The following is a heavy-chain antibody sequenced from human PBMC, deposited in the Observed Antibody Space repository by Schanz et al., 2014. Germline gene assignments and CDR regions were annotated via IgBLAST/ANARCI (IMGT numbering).Heavy chain of an antibody. CDR2: IYTDGST. CDR3: ARGTDTAMEHRPFDY. D-gene: IGHD5-18*01. J-gene: IGHJ4*02. V-gene: IGHV3-66*01. CDR1: GFTVSKNY. Sequence: EVQLVESGGGLGQPGGSLRLSCAASGFTVSKNYMSWVRQAPGKGLEWVSIIYTDGSTYYADSVRDRFTISRDNSKNMLYLQINNLRAEDTAVYYCARGTDTAMEHRPFDYWGQGTLVTVSS.